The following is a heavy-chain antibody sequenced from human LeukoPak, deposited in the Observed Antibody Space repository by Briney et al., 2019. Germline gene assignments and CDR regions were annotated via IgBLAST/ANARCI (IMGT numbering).Heavy chain of an antibody. CDR1: GGTFSSYA. J-gene: IGHJ5*02. Sequence: GASVKVSCKASGGTFSSYAISWVRQAPGRGLEWMGGIIPIFGTANYAQKFQGRVTITTDESTSTAYMELSSLRSEDTAVYYCARGLGSSGWYGEGNWFDPWGQGTLVTVSS. CDR2: IIPIFGTA. CDR3: ARGLGSSGWYGEGNWFDP. V-gene: IGHV1-69*05. D-gene: IGHD6-19*01.